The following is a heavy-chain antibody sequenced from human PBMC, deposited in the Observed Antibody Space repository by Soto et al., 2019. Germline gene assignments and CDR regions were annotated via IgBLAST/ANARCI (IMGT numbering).Heavy chain of an antibody. CDR2: IYSGGST. J-gene: IGHJ5*02. D-gene: IGHD6-6*01. CDR3: ARSVAARRGEDWFDP. Sequence: GGSLRLSCGASGFTVSSNYMSWVRQAPGKGLEWVSVIYSGGSTYYADSVKGRFTISRDNSKNTLYLQMNSLRAEDTAVFYCARSVAARRGEDWFDPWGQGTLVTVSS. V-gene: IGHV3-53*01. CDR1: GFTVSSNY.